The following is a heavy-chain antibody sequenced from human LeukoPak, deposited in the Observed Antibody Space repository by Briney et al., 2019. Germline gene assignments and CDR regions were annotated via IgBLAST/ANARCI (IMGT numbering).Heavy chain of an antibody. CDR1: GGSISSSSYY. V-gene: IGHV4-61*01. Sequence: SETLSLTCTVSGGSISSSSYYWGWIRQPPGKGLEWIGYIYYSGSTNYNPSLKSRVTISVDTSKKQFSLKLSSVTAADTAMYYCARETSQKGAHYMDVWGKGTTVTISS. D-gene: IGHD3-16*01. CDR3: ARETSQKGAHYMDV. CDR2: IYYSGST. J-gene: IGHJ6*03.